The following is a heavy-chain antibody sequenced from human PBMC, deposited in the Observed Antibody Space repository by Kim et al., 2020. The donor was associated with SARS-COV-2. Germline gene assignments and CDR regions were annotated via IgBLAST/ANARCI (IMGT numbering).Heavy chain of an antibody. CDR3: ARHLAPWQSPAAMSGYFDY. D-gene: IGHD2-2*01. J-gene: IGHJ4*02. V-gene: IGHV4-39*01. CDR2: IYYSGST. CDR1: GGSISSSSYY. Sequence: SETLSLTCTVSGGSISSSSYYWGWIRQPPGKGLEWIGSIYYSGSTYYNPSLKSRVTISVDTSKNQFSLKLSAVTAADTAVYYCARHLAPWQSPAAMSGYFDYWGQGTLVTVAS.